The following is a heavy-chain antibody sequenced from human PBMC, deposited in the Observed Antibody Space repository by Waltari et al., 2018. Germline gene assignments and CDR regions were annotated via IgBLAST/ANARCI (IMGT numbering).Heavy chain of an antibody. D-gene: IGHD1-1*01. CDR1: GFPFTSYA. Sequence: QVQVVESGGGVVHPGGSLRLSCAASGFPFTSYAMHWVRQAPGKGLEWIAFIRHDASNKFYVDSVKGRFTISRDVSSHTLYLQMDRLRSEDTAVYFCQFVHWNGDFDFWGQGTLVTVSS. CDR3: QFVHWNGDFDF. CDR2: IRHDASNK. V-gene: IGHV3-30*02. J-gene: IGHJ4*02.